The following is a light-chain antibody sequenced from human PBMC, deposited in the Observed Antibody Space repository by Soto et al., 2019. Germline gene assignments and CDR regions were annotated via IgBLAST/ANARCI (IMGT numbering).Light chain of an antibody. J-gene: IGLJ3*02. CDR2: ENN. Sequence: NFMLTQPHSVSPSPGKTVTISCTRSSGSIASNYVQWYQQRPGSSPTTVIYENNQRPSGVPDRFSGSIDSSSNSASLTISGLKTGDEADYYCQSYDGTNWVFGGGTKLTVL. CDR1: SGSIASNY. V-gene: IGLV6-57*01. CDR3: QSYDGTNWV.